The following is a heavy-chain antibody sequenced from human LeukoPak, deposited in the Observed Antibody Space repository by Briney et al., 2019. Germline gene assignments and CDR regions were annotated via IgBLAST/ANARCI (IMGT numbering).Heavy chain of an antibody. V-gene: IGHV3-15*01. CDR2: IKSKSDGGTI. D-gene: IGHD6-13*01. CDR3: TTDLGIPSGGDFDC. CDR1: GFTFSNAW. J-gene: IGHJ4*02. Sequence: GGSLRLSCAASGFTFSNAWMSWVRQAPGKGLEWVGRIKSKSDGGTIDYGAPVKGRFTISRDDSKNTLYLQMSSPKTEDTAVYYCTTDLGIPSGGDFDCWGQGTLVTVSS.